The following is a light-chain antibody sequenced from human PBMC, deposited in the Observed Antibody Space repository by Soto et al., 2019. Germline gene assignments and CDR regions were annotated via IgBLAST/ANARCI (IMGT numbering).Light chain of an antibody. J-gene: IGLJ2*01. Sequence: QAVLTQPPSVSGAPGQRVTISCTGSSSNIGAGYDVDWYQQLPRTAPKLLIYSNTNRPSGVPDRFSGSKSGTSASLAITGLQAEDEADYYCQSYDSSLSGSRVFGGGTQLTVL. CDR3: QSYDSSLSGSRV. CDR2: SNT. V-gene: IGLV1-40*01. CDR1: SSNIGAGYD.